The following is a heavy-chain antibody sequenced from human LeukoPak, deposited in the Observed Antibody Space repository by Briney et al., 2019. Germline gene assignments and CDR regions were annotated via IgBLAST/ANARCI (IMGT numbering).Heavy chain of an antibody. Sequence: SQTLSLTCTVTGGSISSGDYYWMWTRQPPGEGLEGIRYIYYSGTTYYNPSHKSRLTISVDTSKNQFSLKLTSVTAADTAVYFCARGPYGSGSYYWGQGTLVTVSS. CDR2: IYYSGTT. V-gene: IGHV4-30-4*01. D-gene: IGHD3-10*01. CDR3: ARGPYGSGSYY. J-gene: IGHJ4*02. CDR1: GGSISSGDYY.